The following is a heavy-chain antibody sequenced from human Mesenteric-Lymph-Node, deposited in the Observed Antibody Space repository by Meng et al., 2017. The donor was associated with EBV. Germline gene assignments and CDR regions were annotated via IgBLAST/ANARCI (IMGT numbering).Heavy chain of an antibody. V-gene: IGHV2-5*02. CDR2: TSWDDDE. J-gene: IGHJ4*02. CDR3: ARQVGNYVGFDF. CDR1: GFSLFTTGVR. Sequence: QNTLNESGPTLVKPTQTLTLPCSFSGFSLFTTGVRVGWIRQPPGKALECLALTSWDDDERYSPSLKSRLTITKDTSRNQVVLTLTNMDPVDTGTYYCARQVGNYVGFDFWGPGTLVTASS. D-gene: IGHD1-7*01.